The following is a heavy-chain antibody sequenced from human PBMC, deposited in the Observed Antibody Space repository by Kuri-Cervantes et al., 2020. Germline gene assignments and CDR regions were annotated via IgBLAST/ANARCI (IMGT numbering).Heavy chain of an antibody. V-gene: IGHV3-9*01. CDR1: GFSFDDYG. CDR3: ARGRYYYDSSRDGSPPH. J-gene: IGHJ4*02. D-gene: IGHD3-22*01. Sequence: SLKISCAASGFSFDDYGMHWVRQAPGKGLEWVSGISSNSATVAYADSGKGRFTISRDNAKNSLYLQMNSLRAEDTAVYYCARGRYYYDSSRDGSPPHWGQGTLVTVSS. CDR2: ISSNSATV.